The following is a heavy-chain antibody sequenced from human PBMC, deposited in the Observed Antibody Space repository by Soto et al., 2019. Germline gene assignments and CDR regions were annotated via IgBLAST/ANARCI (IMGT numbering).Heavy chain of an antibody. J-gene: IGHJ5*02. CDR2: INPNSGGT. D-gene: IGHD2-2*01. CDR1: GYTFTGYY. CDR3: ARVYYCSSTSCDGWFDP. V-gene: IGHV1-2*02. Sequence: ASLKVSCKACGYTFTGYYMHWVRQAPGQGLEWMGWINPNSGGTNYAQKFQGRVTMTRDTSISTAYMELSRLRSDDTAVYYCARVYYCSSTSCDGWFDPWGQGTLVTVSS.